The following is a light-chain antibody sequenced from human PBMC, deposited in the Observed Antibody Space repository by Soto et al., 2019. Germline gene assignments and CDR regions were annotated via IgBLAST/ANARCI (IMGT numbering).Light chain of an antibody. CDR2: EVT. J-gene: IGLJ1*01. Sequence: QSVLTQPASVSGSPGQSITISCTGTSSDVGGYNYVSWYQQHPDKAPKLMIYEVTNRPSGVSYRFSGSKSGNTASLTISGLQADDEADYYCISFTRSSTFVFGTGTKVTVL. CDR1: SSDVGGYNY. V-gene: IGLV2-14*01. CDR3: ISFTRSSTFV.